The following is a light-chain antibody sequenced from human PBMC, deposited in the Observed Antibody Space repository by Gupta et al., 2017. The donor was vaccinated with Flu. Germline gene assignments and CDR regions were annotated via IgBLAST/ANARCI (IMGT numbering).Light chain of an antibody. V-gene: IGLV4-69*01. CDR2: LNSDGSH. CDR3: QTWGTGVVV. Sequence: VKLTCTLSSGHSSYAIAWHQQQPEKGPRYLMNLNSDGSHSKGDGIPDRFSGSSSGAERYLTISSLQSEDEADYYCQTWGTGVVVFGGGTKLTVL. CDR1: SGHSSYA. J-gene: IGLJ2*01.